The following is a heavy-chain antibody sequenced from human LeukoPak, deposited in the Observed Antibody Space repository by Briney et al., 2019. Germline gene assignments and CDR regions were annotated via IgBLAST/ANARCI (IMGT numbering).Heavy chain of an antibody. D-gene: IGHD5-18*01. CDR3: AKGGKDTAMVPIDY. V-gene: IGHV3-43*01. J-gene: IGHJ4*02. Sequence: PGRSLRLSCAASGFTFDDYTMHWVRQAPGKGLEWVSLISWDGGSTYYADSVKGRFTISRDNSKNSLYLQMNSLRTEDTALYYCAKGGKDTAMVPIDYWGQGTLVTVSS. CDR2: ISWDGGST. CDR1: GFTFDDYT.